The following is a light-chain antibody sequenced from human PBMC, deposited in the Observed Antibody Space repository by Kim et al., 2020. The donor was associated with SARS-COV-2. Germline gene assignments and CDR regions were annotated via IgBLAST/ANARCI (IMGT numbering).Light chain of an antibody. Sequence: DIQMTQSPSTLSASVGDRVTITCRASQSIDTFLAWYRQKPGTAPKFLIYDASILQTGVPSRFSGSGSGTEFTLAISSLQPDDFATYYCQQYDSWPWTFGQGTKVDIK. J-gene: IGKJ1*01. CDR1: QSIDTF. CDR3: QQYDSWPWT. CDR2: DAS. V-gene: IGKV1-5*01.